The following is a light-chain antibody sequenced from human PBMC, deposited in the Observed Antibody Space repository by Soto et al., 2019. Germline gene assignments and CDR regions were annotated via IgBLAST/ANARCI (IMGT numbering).Light chain of an antibody. J-gene: IGKJ3*01. CDR3: QQANSFPFT. CDR2: GAS. Sequence: DIQMTQSPSFVSASVGDRVTITCRASQIINKWLAWYQQKPGKAPTLLIYGASTLQSGVPSRFRGSGPGPDFTLTISSLQPEDFAIYYCQQANSFPFTFGRGTKVEIK. V-gene: IGKV1-12*02. CDR1: QIINKW.